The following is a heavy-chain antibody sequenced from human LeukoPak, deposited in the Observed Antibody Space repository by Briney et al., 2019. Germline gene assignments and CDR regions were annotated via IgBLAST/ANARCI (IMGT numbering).Heavy chain of an antibody. J-gene: IGHJ4*02. V-gene: IGHV3-30-3*01. CDR1: GFTFSTNA. CDR3: ARDNVYGSGTEY. Sequence: GGSLRLSCAASGFTFSTNAMHWVRQAPGKGLEWVAVTSYDESHKYYADSVKGRFTISRDTANNTLYLQMNSLRAEDTAVYYCARDNVYGSGTEYWGQGTLVTVSS. CDR2: TSYDESHK. D-gene: IGHD3-10*01.